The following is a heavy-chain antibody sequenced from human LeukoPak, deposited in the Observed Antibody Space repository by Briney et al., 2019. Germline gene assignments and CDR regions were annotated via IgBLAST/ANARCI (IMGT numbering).Heavy chain of an antibody. Sequence: PSETLSLTCTVSGGSISSGSYYWSWIRQPAGKGLEWIGRIYTSGSTNYNPSLKSRVTISVDTSKNQFSLKLSSVTAADTAVYYCARNHRKRPTPVVAATPNRSWFDPWGQGTLVTVSS. CDR3: ARNHRKRPTPVVAATPNRSWFDP. D-gene: IGHD2-15*01. J-gene: IGHJ5*02. CDR1: GGSISSGSYY. V-gene: IGHV4-61*02. CDR2: IYTSGST.